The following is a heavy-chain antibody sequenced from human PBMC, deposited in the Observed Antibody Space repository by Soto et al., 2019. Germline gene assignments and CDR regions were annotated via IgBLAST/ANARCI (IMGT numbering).Heavy chain of an antibody. CDR1: GFPFGEFS. Sequence: RAATGFPFGEFSLNRVRQAPGKGLGWLANIKQKGSEKYDVGSVEGRFTISRDNASNAVYLQRHSLRAEYTACYFNAMEILCDPHFDHWGKGTLVTV. CDR3: AMEILCDPHFDH. CDR2: IKQKGSEK. D-gene: IGHD2-21*02. J-gene: IGHJ4*02. V-gene: IGHV3-7*04.